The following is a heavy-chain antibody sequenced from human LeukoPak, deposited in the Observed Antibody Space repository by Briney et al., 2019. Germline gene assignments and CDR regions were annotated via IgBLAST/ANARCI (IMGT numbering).Heavy chain of an antibody. CDR2: ISGSGGST. Sequence: GRSLRLSCAASGFTFSSYAMSWVRQAPGKGLEWVSAISGSGGSTYYADSVKGRFTISRDNSKNTLYLQMNSLRAEDTAVYYCAKDTGFWSGYSFDYWGQGTLVTVSS. CDR3: AKDTGFWSGYSFDY. V-gene: IGHV3-23*01. J-gene: IGHJ4*02. CDR1: GFTFSSYA. D-gene: IGHD3-3*01.